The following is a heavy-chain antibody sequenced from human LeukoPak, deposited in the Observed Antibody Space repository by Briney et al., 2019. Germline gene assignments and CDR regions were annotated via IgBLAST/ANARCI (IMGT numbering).Heavy chain of an antibody. D-gene: IGHD3-22*01. CDR2: ISYDGSNK. Sequence: PGGSLRLSCAASGFTFSSYAMHWVRQAPGKGLEWVAVISYDGSNKYYADSVKGRFTISRDNSKNTLYLQMNSLRAEDTAVYYCARGRTYYYDSSGYYTFDYWGQGTLVTVSS. CDR1: GFTFSSYA. CDR3: ARGRTYYYDSSGYYTFDY. V-gene: IGHV3-30*04. J-gene: IGHJ4*02.